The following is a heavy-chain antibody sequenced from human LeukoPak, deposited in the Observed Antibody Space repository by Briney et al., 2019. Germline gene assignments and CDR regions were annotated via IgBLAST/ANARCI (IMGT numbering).Heavy chain of an antibody. CDR2: ISGSGYT. Sequence: PGGSLRLSCAASGFTVSNNGLSWFRQAPGKGLEWVSDISGSGYTYYAESVKGRFTISRDNSKNTLYLQMNSLRAEDTALYYESGHGSSSYWGQGTLVAVSS. CDR1: GFTVSNNG. V-gene: IGHV3-23*01. J-gene: IGHJ4*02. D-gene: IGHD6-13*01. CDR3: SGHGSSSY.